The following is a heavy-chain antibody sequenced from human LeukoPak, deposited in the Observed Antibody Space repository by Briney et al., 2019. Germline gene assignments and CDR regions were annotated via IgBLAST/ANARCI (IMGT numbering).Heavy chain of an antibody. CDR1: GFRFGSFW. Sequence: GGSLRLSCAASGFRFGSFWMTWIRQAPGKGLEWVGHIKEGGSQTNYIDSVTDRFTISRDNSKDSLYLQMNSLRAEDTAVYFCARDVGWFHFDSWGQGILVTVSS. D-gene: IGHD2-15*01. J-gene: IGHJ4*02. CDR3: ARDVGWFHFDS. V-gene: IGHV3-7*01. CDR2: IKEGGSQT.